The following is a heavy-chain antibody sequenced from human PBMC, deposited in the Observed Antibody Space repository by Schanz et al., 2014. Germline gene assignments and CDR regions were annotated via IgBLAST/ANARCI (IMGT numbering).Heavy chain of an antibody. CDR2: LYNNGAA. J-gene: IGHJ3*02. CDR3: ARSPRTWIQPNAFDI. V-gene: IGHV3-66*01. CDR1: GFTVSNNY. D-gene: IGHD5-18*01. Sequence: EVQLGESGGGLVQPGGSLRLSCAASGFTVSNNYMSWVRQPPGKGLEWVSVLYNNGAAYYAESVRSRFAISRDNSKNTLYLPMGSLRAEDMAVYYCARSPRTWIQPNAFDIWGQGTMVTVSS.